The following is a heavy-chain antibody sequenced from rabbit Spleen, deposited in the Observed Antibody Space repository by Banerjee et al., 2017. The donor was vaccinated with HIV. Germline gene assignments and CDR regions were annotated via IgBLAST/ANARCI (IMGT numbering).Heavy chain of an antibody. CDR2: IYAGSSGST. V-gene: IGHV1S45*01. J-gene: IGHJ4*01. CDR1: GFSFSSSYW. CDR3: ARDLVAVIGWNFSL. Sequence: EESGGGLVQPEGSLTLTCTASGFSFSSSYWICWVRQAPGKGLEWIACIYAGSSGSTYYTSWAKGRFTISKTSSTTMTLQMTSLTAADTATYFCARDLVAVIGWNFSLWGPGTLVTFS. D-gene: IGHD1-1*01.